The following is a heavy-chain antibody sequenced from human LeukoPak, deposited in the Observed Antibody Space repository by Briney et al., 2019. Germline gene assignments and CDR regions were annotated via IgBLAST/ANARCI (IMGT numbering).Heavy chain of an antibody. Sequence: PGGSLRLSYAASRFTLYSYWMSWVPPAPGKGLEWVANIKKDGSEKYYVDSVKGRFTISRDNAKDSLYLQMNRLRAEDTAVYYCASEFGSYYYYYMDVWGKGTTVTVSS. CDR3: ASEFGSYYYYYMDV. J-gene: IGHJ6*03. V-gene: IGHV3-7*01. CDR2: IKKDGSEK. CDR1: RFTLYSYW. D-gene: IGHD3-16*01.